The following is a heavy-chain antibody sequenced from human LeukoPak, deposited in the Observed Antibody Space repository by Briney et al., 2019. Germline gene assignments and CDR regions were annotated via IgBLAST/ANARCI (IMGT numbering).Heavy chain of an antibody. CDR1: GFTFSTYD. D-gene: IGHD4-23*01. CDR2: IGIAGDT. CDR3: ARGGRDPGGFDP. V-gene: IGHV3-13*01. Sequence: SGGSLRLSCAASGFTFSTYDMHWVRQATGKGLEWVTAIGIAGDTYYSGSVKGRFTTSRENAKNSLYLQMNSLRAGDTAVYYCARGGRDPGGFDPWGQGTLVTVSS. J-gene: IGHJ5*02.